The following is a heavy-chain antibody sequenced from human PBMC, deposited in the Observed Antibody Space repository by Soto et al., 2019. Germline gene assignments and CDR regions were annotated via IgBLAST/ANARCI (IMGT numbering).Heavy chain of an antibody. Sequence: EVQLVESGGGLVQPGGSLRLSCAASGFTFRTYWLSWVRQVPGKGLEWVANINLDGSEKNYVDSVKGRFTISRDNARNALYLQRLRLRAEDTALYYCARDGSTSWYSYDYHGMDVWGQGTTVTVSS. CDR1: GFTFRTYW. J-gene: IGHJ6*02. CDR2: INLDGSEK. CDR3: ARDGSTSWYSYDYHGMDV. V-gene: IGHV3-7*05. D-gene: IGHD5-18*01.